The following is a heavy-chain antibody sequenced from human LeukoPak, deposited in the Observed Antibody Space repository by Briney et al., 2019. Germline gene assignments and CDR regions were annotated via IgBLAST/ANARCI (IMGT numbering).Heavy chain of an antibody. Sequence: SQTLSLTCTVSGGSISSGSYYWTWIRQPAGNGLECIGRIHTSGSPKYNPSLKSRVTISLDTSKNQFSLKVNYVTAADTAVYYCARVEAGAAAFYFDHWGRGTLVTVSS. CDR3: ARVEAGAAAFYFDH. CDR1: GGSISSGSYY. D-gene: IGHD6-13*01. CDR2: IHTSGSP. J-gene: IGHJ4*02. V-gene: IGHV4-61*02.